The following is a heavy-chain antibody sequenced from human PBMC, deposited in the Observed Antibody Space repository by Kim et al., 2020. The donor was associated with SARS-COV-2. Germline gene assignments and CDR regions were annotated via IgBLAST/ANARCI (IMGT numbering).Heavy chain of an antibody. D-gene: IGHD3-10*01. J-gene: IGHJ4*02. CDR3: ARFITMVRGVTQTGSDY. CDR1: GFTFSDYY. V-gene: IGHV3-11*01. Sequence: GGSLRLSCAASGFTFSDYYMSWIRQAPGKGLEWVSYISSSGSTIYYADSVRGRFTISRDNAKNSLYLQMNSLRAEDTAVYYCARFITMVRGVTQTGSDYWGQGTLVTVSS. CDR2: ISSSGSTI.